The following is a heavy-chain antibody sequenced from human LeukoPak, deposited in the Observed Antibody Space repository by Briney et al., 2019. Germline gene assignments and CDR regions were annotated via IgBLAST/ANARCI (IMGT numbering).Heavy chain of an antibody. J-gene: IGHJ4*02. D-gene: IGHD5-18*01. Sequence: SEALSLTCAVYGGSFSGYYWSWIRQPPGKGLEWIGEINHSGSTNYNPSLKSRVTISVDTSKNQFSLKLSSVTAVDTAVYYCARYGDTAMGPIDYWGQGTLVTVSS. CDR2: INHSGST. CDR3: ARYGDTAMGPIDY. V-gene: IGHV4-34*01. CDR1: GGSFSGYY.